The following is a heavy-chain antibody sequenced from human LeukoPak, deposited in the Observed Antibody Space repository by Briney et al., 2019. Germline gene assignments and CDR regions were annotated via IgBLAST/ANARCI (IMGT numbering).Heavy chain of an antibody. V-gene: IGHV4-59*01. CDR1: GDSMSNYY. D-gene: IGHD1-1*01. CDR3: ARDRQLERRGLDY. CDR2: VYYSGST. J-gene: IGHJ4*02. Sequence: PSETLSLTCTVSGDSMSNYYWSWIRQPPGKGLEWIGFVYYSGSTNYNPSLKSRVTISIDTSKNQFSLKHSSMTPADTAVYYCARDRQLERRGLDYWGQGALVTVSS.